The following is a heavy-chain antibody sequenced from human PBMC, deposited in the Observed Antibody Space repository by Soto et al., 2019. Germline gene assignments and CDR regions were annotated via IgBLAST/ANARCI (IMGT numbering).Heavy chain of an antibody. D-gene: IGHD6-13*01. Sequence: QVQLVESGGGVVQPGRSLRLSCAASGFTFSSYGMHWVRQAPGKGLEWVAVIAYDGGNKYYADSVKGRFTISRDNSKNTVYLQMNSLRAEDTATYYCVKDADLKAAAVPFDYWGQGTLVTVSS. V-gene: IGHV3-30*18. J-gene: IGHJ4*02. CDR3: VKDADLKAAAVPFDY. CDR1: GFTFSSYG. CDR2: IAYDGGNK.